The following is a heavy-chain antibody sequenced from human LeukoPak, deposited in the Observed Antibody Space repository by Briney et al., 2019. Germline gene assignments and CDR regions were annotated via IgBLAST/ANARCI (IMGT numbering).Heavy chain of an antibody. CDR1: GDSVSSNSAA. CDR2: TYYRSKWYN. Sequence: SQTLSLTCAISGDSVSSNSAAWNWIRQSPSRGLEWLGRTYYRSKWYNDYAVSVKSRITINPGTSKNQFSLQLNSVTPEDTAVYYCARVEYYYGSGSPSGGYYYYGMDVWGQGTTVTVSS. J-gene: IGHJ6*02. CDR3: ARVEYYYGSGSPSGGYYYYGMDV. D-gene: IGHD3-10*01. V-gene: IGHV6-1*01.